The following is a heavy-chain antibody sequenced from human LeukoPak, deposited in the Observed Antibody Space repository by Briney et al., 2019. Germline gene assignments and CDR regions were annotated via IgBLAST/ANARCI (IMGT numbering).Heavy chain of an antibody. CDR1: GGSISSGPYY. D-gene: IGHD6-13*01. CDR2: ISTRGST. CDR3: ARDLLRGESGSWFEGFDI. Sequence: PSQTLSLTCTVSGGSISSGPYYWNWIRQPAGKGLEWIGRISTRGSTNYNTSLKSRLTLSIDTSNNQFSLSLNSVTAADTAIYYCARDLLRGESGSWFEGFDIWGQGTTVTVSS. J-gene: IGHJ3*02. V-gene: IGHV4-61*02.